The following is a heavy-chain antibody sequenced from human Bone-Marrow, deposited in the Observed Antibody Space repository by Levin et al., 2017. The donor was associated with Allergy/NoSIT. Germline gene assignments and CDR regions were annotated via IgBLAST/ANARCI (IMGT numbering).Heavy chain of an antibody. D-gene: IGHD3-22*01. CDR2: ISGSGDQT. CDR1: GFTFSTYA. Sequence: GESLKISCVASGFTFSTYAMNWVRQAPGEGLEWVSGISGSGDQTFYAESVKGRFTISRDNSKNMVYLQMNSLRAEDTAIYYCAKGGYIDSWGQGTLVTVSS. V-gene: IGHV3-23*01. CDR3: AKGGYIDS. J-gene: IGHJ4*02.